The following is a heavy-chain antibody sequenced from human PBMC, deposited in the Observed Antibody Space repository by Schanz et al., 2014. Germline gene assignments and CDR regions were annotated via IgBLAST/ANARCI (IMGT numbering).Heavy chain of an antibody. CDR1: GYTFNNYG. V-gene: IGHV1-18*01. Sequence: QVEVGEYGAELKMPGATGKVSCETSGYTFNNYGVSWGREAPGQGLEWVAWISPYNGKTAYAQNLKGRVRMTTDTSTATAYMELRSLTSDDTAVYYCARDRVYRFLKGENRFYFDYWGQGTLVIVSS. CDR3: ARDRVYRFLKGENRFYFDY. D-gene: IGHD3-3*01. J-gene: IGHJ4*02. CDR2: ISPYNGKT.